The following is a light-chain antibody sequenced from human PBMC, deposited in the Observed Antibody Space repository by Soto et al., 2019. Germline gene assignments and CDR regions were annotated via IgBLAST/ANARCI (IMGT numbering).Light chain of an antibody. Sequence: EIVMTQSPATLSVSPGDRATLSCRANQSVRSNLAWYQQKPGQAPRLLIYDASNRATGIAPRFSGSGSGTDFTLTISSLQPEDFATYYCQQSYSTPVTFGQGTKVDIK. V-gene: IGKV3D-15*01. CDR1: QSVRSN. CDR2: DAS. CDR3: QQSYSTPVT. J-gene: IGKJ1*01.